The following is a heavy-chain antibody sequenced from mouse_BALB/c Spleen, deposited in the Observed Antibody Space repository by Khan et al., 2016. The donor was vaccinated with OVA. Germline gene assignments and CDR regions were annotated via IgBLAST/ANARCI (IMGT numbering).Heavy chain of an antibody. Sequence: QIQLVQSGPEVKKPGETVKISCKASGYSFTNYGLYWVRQAPGKGLKWMGWITTYTGEPTYADDFKGRFAFSLETSASTAYLQINNLKNEDTATYFGASGGYWYFDVWGAGTTVTVSS. V-gene: IGHV9-3-1*01. CDR1: GYSFTNYG. D-gene: IGHD1-1*02. CDR2: ITTYTGEP. J-gene: IGHJ1*01. CDR3: ASGGYWYFDV.